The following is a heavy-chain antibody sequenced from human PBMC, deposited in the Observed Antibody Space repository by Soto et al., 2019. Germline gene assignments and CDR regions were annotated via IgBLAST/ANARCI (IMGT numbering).Heavy chain of an antibody. J-gene: IGHJ4*02. V-gene: IGHV4-34*01. CDR3: AGQIYHSSGYYYAY. D-gene: IGHD3-22*01. CDR1: GGSFSGDY. Sequence: SETLSLTCAVHGGSFSGDYWSWTRQPPGKGLEWIGEINHSGSTNYNPSLKSRVTISVDTSKNQFALKLSSVTAADTAVYYCAGQIYHSSGYYYAYRGQETLVTVSS. CDR2: INHSGST.